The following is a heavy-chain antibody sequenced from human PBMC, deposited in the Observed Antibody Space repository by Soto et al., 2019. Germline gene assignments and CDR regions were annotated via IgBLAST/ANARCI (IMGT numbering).Heavy chain of an antibody. D-gene: IGHD3-16*01. CDR1: GYTFTRYY. V-gene: IGHV1-2*02. CDR2: INPKNGAT. J-gene: IGHJ4*02. Sequence: ASVKVSCKASGYTFTRYYLHWVRQAPGQGLQWMGWINPKNGATHYAQGFQDRVTMTRATSNDTAYMELSRLRSDDTAIFYCARAGATFYDYARGSFPSWGQGTLVTVSS. CDR3: ARAGATFYDYARGSFPS.